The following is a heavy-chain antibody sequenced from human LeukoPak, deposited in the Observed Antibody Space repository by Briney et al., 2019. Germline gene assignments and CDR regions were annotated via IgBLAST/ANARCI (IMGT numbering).Heavy chain of an antibody. V-gene: IGHV1-8*03. CDR3: ANTYALGNYYKGGFDP. D-gene: IGHD3-10*01. J-gene: IGHJ5*02. CDR1: GYTFTSYD. CDR2: MNPNSGNT. Sequence: GASVKVSCKASGYTFTSYDINWVRQATGQGLEWMGWMNPNSGNTAYAQKFQGRVTITRNTSISTVYMELSRLRSDDTAVYYCANTYALGNYYKGGFDPWGQGTLVTVSS.